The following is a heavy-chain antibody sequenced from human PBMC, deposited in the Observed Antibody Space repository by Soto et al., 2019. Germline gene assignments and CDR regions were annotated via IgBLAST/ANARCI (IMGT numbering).Heavy chain of an antibody. Sequence: PSETLSLTCTVSGGSISSGDYYWSWIRQPPGKGLEWIGYIYYSGSTYYNPSLKSRVTISVDTSKNQFSLKLSSVTAADTAVYYCARGKKLRFFDPPDLRAPSYGMDVWGRGTTVTVSS. J-gene: IGHJ6*02. D-gene: IGHD3-9*01. V-gene: IGHV4-30-4*01. CDR2: IYYSGST. CDR3: ARGKKLRFFDPPDLRAPSYGMDV. CDR1: GGSISSGDYY.